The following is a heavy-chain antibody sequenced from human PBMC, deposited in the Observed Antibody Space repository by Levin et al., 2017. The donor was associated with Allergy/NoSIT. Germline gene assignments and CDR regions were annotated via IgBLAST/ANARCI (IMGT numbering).Heavy chain of an antibody. CDR1: GFTFSSYW. CDR3: LTGRSGNYGKFEY. Sequence: GGSLRLSCAASGFTFSSYWMHWVRQVPGKGLVWVSRINPDGGSTDYADSVKGRFTISRDNAKNTLYLQMNSLEIEDTALYYCLTGRSGNYGKFEYWGQGTLVTVSS. D-gene: IGHD4-17*01. CDR2: INPDGGST. V-gene: IGHV3-74*01. J-gene: IGHJ4*02.